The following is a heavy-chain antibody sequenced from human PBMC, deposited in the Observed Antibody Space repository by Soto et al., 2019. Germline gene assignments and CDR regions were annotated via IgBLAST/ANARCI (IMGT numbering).Heavy chain of an antibody. J-gene: IGHJ4*02. D-gene: IGHD3-3*01. CDR2: IYPSDSDT. V-gene: IGHV5-51*01. Sequence: GESLKLSCKGSGYNFAGYWIAWVRQMPGKGLELMGIIYPSDSDTRYRPSFQGQVTISADKSISSAYLQWSSLRASDTAMYYCARGGVSTRTFDYWGQGTPVTV. CDR1: GYNFAGYW. CDR3: ARGGVSTRTFDY.